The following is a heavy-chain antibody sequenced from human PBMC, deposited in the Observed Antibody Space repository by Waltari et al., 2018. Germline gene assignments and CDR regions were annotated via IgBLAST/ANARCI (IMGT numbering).Heavy chain of an antibody. CDR1: GFTFSSYA. CDR2: ISNNGGST. J-gene: IGHJ3*02. Sequence: EVQVLESGGGLVQPGGSLRLSCAASGFTFSSYAMSWVRQAPGKGLEWISGISNNGGSTYYADSVKGRFTISRDNSKNTLYLQMNSLRAEDTAVYYCAKDGIVGALSSAFDIWGQGTMVTVSS. CDR3: AKDGIVGALSSAFDI. D-gene: IGHD1-26*01. V-gene: IGHV3-23*01.